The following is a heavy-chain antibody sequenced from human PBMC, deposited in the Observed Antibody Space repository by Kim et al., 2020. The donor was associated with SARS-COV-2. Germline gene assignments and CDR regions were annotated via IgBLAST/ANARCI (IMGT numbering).Heavy chain of an antibody. CDR2: IYYSGST. V-gene: IGHV4-39*01. D-gene: IGHD3-3*01. J-gene: IGHJ6*02. Sequence: SETLSLTCTVSGGSISSSSYYWGWIRQPPGKGLEWIGSIYYSGSTYYNPSLKSRVTISVDTSKNQFSLKLSSVTAADTAVYYCAKTPTIFGVVPEYYYYYYGMDVWGQGTTVTVSS. CDR3: AKTPTIFGVVPEYYYYYYGMDV. CDR1: GGSISSSSYY.